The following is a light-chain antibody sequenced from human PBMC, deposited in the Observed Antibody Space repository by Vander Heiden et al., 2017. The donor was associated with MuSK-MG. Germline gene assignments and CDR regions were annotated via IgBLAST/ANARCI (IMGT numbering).Light chain of an antibody. CDR2: AAS. CDR1: QSISSY. V-gene: IGKV1-39*01. Sequence: DIQMTQSPSSLSASVGDRVTITCRASQSISSYLNWYQQKPGKAPKLLIYAASSLQSGVPSRFSCSGSGTDFTLTISSLRPEDFATYYCQQSYSTLSLTFGGGTKVEIK. CDR3: QQSYSTLSLT. J-gene: IGKJ4*01.